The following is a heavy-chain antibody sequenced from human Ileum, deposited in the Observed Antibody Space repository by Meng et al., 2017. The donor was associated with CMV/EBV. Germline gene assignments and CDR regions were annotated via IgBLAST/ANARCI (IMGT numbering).Heavy chain of an antibody. D-gene: IGHD2/OR15-2a*01. CDR2: ITPYNGKT. V-gene: IGHV1-18*01. CDR1: GYTFITFG. J-gene: IGHJ5*02. CDR3: AREEFSAYAST. Sequence: QLKLVQSETEVNKPGASLKVSCKASGYTFITFGITWVRQAPGQGLEWMGWITPYNGKTDYAQRLQNRVTMTTDTSTNTVYMELRSLRSDDTAVYYCAREEFSAYASTWGQGTLVTVSS.